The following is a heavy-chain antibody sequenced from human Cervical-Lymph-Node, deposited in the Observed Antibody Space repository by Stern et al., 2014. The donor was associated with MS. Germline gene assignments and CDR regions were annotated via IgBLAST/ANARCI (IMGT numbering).Heavy chain of an antibody. CDR3: AADRYSYGFGDY. CDR1: GFTFTSSA. V-gene: IGHV1-58*01. Sequence: QLVQSGPEVKKPGNSVKVSCKASGFTFTSSAVQWVRQARGQRLEWIGWIVVGSGNTNYAQKFQERVTITRDMSTSTAYMELSSLRSEDTAVYYCAADRYSYGFGDYWGQGTLVTVSS. CDR2: IVVGSGNT. D-gene: IGHD5-18*01. J-gene: IGHJ4*02.